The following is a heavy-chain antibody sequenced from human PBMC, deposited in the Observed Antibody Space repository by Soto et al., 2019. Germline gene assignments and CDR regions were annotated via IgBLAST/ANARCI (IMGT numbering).Heavy chain of an antibody. CDR2: IRPSGAGT. CDR3: AILTYYFDSVAGAFDI. J-gene: IGHJ3*02. CDR1: GFTFNTYA. V-gene: IGHV3-23*01. D-gene: IGHD3-22*01. Sequence: GGSLRLSCVASGFTFNTYALTWVRQAPGKGLEWVSVIRPSGAGTYYADSVKGRFTISRDSFKNTLYLQMNILRAEDTAVYYCAILTYYFDSVAGAFDIWGQVTMVTVSS.